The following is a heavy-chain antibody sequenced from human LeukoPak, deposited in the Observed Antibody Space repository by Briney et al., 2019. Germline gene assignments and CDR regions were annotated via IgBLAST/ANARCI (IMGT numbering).Heavy chain of an antibody. J-gene: IGHJ4*02. D-gene: IGHD6-19*01. CDR1: GFNFSSYG. V-gene: IGHV3-30*18. CDR3: AKGDRGSGWPLDF. Sequence: GGPLRLSCLASGFNFSSYGMLWVRQAPGKGLEWVSFISFDASNQYYADSVKGRFTISRDNSKNTLYLQMNSLRAEDTAVYYCAKGDRGSGWPLDFWGQGTLVTVSS. CDR2: ISFDASNQ.